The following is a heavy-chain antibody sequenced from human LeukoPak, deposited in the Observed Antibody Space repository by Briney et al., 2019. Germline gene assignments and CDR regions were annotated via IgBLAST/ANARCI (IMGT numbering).Heavy chain of an antibody. CDR2: IYYSGST. Sequence: SETLSLTCTVSGGSISSSSYYWGWIRQPPGKGLEWIGSIYYSGSTYYNPSLKSRVTISVDTSKNQFSLKLSSVTAADTAVYYCANLAHHDYWGQGTLVTVSS. V-gene: IGHV4-39*01. CDR3: ANLAHHDY. CDR1: GGSISSSSYY. J-gene: IGHJ4*02.